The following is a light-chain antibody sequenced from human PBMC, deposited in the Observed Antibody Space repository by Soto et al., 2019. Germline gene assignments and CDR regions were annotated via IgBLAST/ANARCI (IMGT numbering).Light chain of an antibody. CDR2: DAS. CDR3: QHYGSSHSNT. V-gene: IGKV3-20*01. Sequence: PGTLSLSPGERATLSCRASQSVSSNYLAWYQHKPGQAPRLLIYDASSRATGTPDRFSGSGSGTDFTLTISRLEPEDFAVYYCQHYGSSHSNTFGQGTRLEIK. J-gene: IGKJ5*01. CDR1: QSVSSNY.